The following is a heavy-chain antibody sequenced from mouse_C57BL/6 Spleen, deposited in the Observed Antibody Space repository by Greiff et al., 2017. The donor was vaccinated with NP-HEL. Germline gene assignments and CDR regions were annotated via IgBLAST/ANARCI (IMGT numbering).Heavy chain of an antibody. CDR2: IYPRSGNT. V-gene: IGHV1-81*01. J-gene: IGHJ2*01. CDR1: FYPFPIYG. CDR3: ARRGYDYDPGVDY. Sequence: FQLQQSLSALARPGASVKLSFTSSFYPFPIYGISFVTPLTFHGLGWIGEIYPRSGNTYYNEKFKGKATLTADKSSSTAYMELRSLTSEDSAVYFCARRGYDYDPGVDYWGQGTTLTVSS. D-gene: IGHD2-4*01.